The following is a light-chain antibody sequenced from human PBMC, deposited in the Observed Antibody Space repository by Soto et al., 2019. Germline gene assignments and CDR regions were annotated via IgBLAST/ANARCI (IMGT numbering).Light chain of an antibody. Sequence: EIVLTQSPATLSLSPGDRVSLSCRASQSVRTYLAWYQQKRGQAPSLLIYDASTRATGIPPRFSGRGSGTDFTLTISRLEPEDFAVYYCQHGSDWPYTFGQGTRMEIK. J-gene: IGKJ2*01. CDR3: QHGSDWPYT. CDR1: QSVRTY. CDR2: DAS. V-gene: IGKV3-11*01.